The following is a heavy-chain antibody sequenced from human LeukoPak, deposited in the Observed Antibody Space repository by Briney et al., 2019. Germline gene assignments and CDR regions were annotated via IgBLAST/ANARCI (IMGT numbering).Heavy chain of an antibody. CDR3: AKGLQVAEPPDY. J-gene: IGHJ4*02. Sequence: GGSLRLSCAASGFSFSNYVMYRVRQAPRKGLEWVAVISYDGNNKYYADSVKGRFTISRDNSKNTLYLQMSSLRGEDTAVYYCAKGLQVAEPPDYWGQGILVTVSS. CDR2: ISYDGNNK. D-gene: IGHD2-15*01. V-gene: IGHV3-30*18. CDR1: GFSFSNYV.